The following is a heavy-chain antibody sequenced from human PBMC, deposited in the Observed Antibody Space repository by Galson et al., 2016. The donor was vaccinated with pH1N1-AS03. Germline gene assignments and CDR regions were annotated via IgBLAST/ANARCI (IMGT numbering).Heavy chain of an antibody. J-gene: IGHJ4*02. V-gene: IGHV1-18*01. D-gene: IGHD3-3*01. CDR3: VKDFWADDSCY. CDR2: ISGYNGQT. CDR1: GYTFTNFG. Sequence: SVKVSCKASGYTFTNFGITWVRQAPGQGLEWMGWISGYNGQTHYAPRFQGRVTLTTDTSTTTAYMELRSLRSDDTAVYYCVKDFWADDSCYWGQGTLVTVSS.